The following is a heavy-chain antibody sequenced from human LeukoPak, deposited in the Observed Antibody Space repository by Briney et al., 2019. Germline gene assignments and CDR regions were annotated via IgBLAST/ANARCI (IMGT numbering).Heavy chain of an antibody. J-gene: IGHJ4*02. V-gene: IGHV3-74*01. Sequence: PGGSLRLSCAASGFAFSSYWMHWVRQVPGEGLVWVSRIKPGGSSTAYADSVKGRFTIYRDNAKNTLYLQMNSLRAEDTAVYYCARSNQADDYWGQGTLVTVSS. D-gene: IGHD4-11*01. CDR3: ARSNQADDY. CDR1: GFAFSSYW. CDR2: IKPGGSST.